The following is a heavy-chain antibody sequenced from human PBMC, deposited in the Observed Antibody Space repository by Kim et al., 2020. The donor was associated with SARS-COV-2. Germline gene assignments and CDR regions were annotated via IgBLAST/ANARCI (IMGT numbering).Heavy chain of an antibody. J-gene: IGHJ6*02. Sequence: GGSLRLSCGASGFTFSSHGINWVRQAPGKGLEWVSYISRSSSTIYYADSVKGRFTISRDNAKNSLYLQMNSLRDEDTAVYYCVVGMVGGSVYYGMDVWGQGTTVTVSS. CDR1: GFTFSSHG. D-gene: IGHD3-10*01. CDR2: ISRSSSTI. V-gene: IGHV3-48*02. CDR3: VVGMVGGSVYYGMDV.